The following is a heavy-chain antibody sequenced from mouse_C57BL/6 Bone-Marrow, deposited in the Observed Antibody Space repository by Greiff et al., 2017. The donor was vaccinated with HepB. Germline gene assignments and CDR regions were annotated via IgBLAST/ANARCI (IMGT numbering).Heavy chain of an antibody. Sequence: EVQLQQSGPGLVKPSQSLSLTCSVTGYSITSGYYWNWIRQFPGNKLEWMGYISYDGSNNYNPSLKNRISITRDTAKNQFFLKLNSVTTEDTATYYCAREEGLTGTDFDYWGQGTTLTASS. CDR1: GYSITSGYY. V-gene: IGHV3-6*01. J-gene: IGHJ2*01. CDR2: ISYDGSN. D-gene: IGHD4-1*01. CDR3: AREEGLTGTDFDY.